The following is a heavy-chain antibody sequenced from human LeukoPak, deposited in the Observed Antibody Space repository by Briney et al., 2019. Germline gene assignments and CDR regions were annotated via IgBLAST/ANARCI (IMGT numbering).Heavy chain of an antibody. CDR3: ASLKNSYDSSGYLVTDAFDI. CDR2: ISAYNGNT. D-gene: IGHD3-22*01. Sequence: GASVKVSCKASGYTFTSNGISWVRQAPGQGLEWMGWISAYNGNTNYEKKLQGRVTMTTDTSTSTAYMELRSLRSDDTAVYYCASLKNSYDSSGYLVTDAFDIWGQGTMVTVSS. V-gene: IGHV1-18*01. J-gene: IGHJ3*02. CDR1: GYTFTSNG.